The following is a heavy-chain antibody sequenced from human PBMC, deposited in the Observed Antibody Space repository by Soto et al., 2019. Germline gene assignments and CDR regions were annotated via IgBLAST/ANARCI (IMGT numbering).Heavy chain of an antibody. D-gene: IGHD2-15*01. CDR1: GGSISSSSYY. CDR2: IYYSGST. V-gene: IGHV4-39*01. J-gene: IGHJ6*03. Sequence: SETLSLTCTVSGGSISSSSYYWGWIRQPPGKGLEWIGSIYYSGSTYYNPSLKSRVTISVDTSKNQFSLMLSSVTAADTAVYYCARLSTMVDYYYYYMDVWGKGTTVTVSS. CDR3: ARLSTMVDYYYYYMDV.